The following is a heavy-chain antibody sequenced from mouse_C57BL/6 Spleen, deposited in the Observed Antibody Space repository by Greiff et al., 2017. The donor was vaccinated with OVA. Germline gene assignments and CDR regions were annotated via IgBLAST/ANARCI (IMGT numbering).Heavy chain of an antibody. CDR2: FYPGSGSI. V-gene: IGHV1-62-2*01. Sequence: VKLQESGAELVKPGASVKLSCKASGYTFTEYTIHWVKQRSGQGLEWIGWFYPGSGSIKYNEKFKDKATLTADKSSSTVYMELSRLTSEDSAVYFCARHEGYDGYHYYAMDYWGQGTSVTVSS. CDR1: GYTFTEYT. D-gene: IGHD2-3*01. CDR3: ARHEGYDGYHYYAMDY. J-gene: IGHJ4*01.